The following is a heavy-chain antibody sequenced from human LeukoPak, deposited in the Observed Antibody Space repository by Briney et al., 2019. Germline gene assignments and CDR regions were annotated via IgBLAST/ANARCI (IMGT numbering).Heavy chain of an antibody. CDR3: ARARVGGYLSGTDAFDI. V-gene: IGHV3-74*01. CDR1: GFTLSGDW. J-gene: IGHJ3*02. D-gene: IGHD3-22*01. Sequence: PGGSLRLSCAVSGFTLSGDWMHWVPQAPGKGLVWVSRSKSDGSSTSYADSVKGRFAISRDNAKNSLYLQMNSLRAEDTAVYYCARARVGGYLSGTDAFDIWGQGTMVTVSS. CDR2: SKSDGSST.